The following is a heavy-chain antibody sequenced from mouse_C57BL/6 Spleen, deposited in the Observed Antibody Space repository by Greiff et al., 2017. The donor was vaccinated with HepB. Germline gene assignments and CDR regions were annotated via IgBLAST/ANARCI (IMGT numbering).Heavy chain of an antibody. Sequence: QVQLQQPGTELVKPGASVKLSCKASGYTFTSYWMHWVKQRPGQGLEWIGNINPSNGGTNYNEKFKSKATLTVDKSSSTAYMQLSSLTSEDSAVYYCAREASSGLYYYAMDYWGQGTSVTVSS. CDR2: INPSNGGT. J-gene: IGHJ4*01. V-gene: IGHV1-53*01. D-gene: IGHD3-2*02. CDR1: GYTFTSYW. CDR3: AREASSGLYYYAMDY.